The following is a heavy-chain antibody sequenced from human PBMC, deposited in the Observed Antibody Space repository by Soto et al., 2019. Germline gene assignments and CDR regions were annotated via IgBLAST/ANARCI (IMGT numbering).Heavy chain of an antibody. V-gene: IGHV1-69*02. CDR1: GGTFSSYT. D-gene: IGHD3-22*01. CDR2: IIPILGIA. CDR3: ARSTTMTTFDY. J-gene: IGHJ4*02. Sequence: QVQLVQSGAEVKKPGSSVKVSCKASGGTFSSYTISWVRQAPGQGLEWMGRIIPILGIANYAQKFQGRVTITADNSTSTAYMELSSLRSEDTAVYYCARSTTMTTFDYWGQGTLVTVSS.